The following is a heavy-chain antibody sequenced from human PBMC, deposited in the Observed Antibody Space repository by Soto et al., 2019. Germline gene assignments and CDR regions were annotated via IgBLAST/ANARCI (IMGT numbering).Heavy chain of an antibody. CDR1: GFTFSSYG. CDR3: ARVDYYDSSGYYRSEYFHH. V-gene: IGHV3-33*01. J-gene: IGHJ1*01. Sequence: QVQLVESGGGVVQPGRSLRLSCAASGFTFSSYGMHWVRQAPGKGLEWVAVIWFDGTNKYYADSVKGRFTISRDNSKNTRYLQMNSLRAEDTAVYYCARVDYYDSSGYYRSEYFHHWGQGTLVTVSS. CDR2: IWFDGTNK. D-gene: IGHD3-22*01.